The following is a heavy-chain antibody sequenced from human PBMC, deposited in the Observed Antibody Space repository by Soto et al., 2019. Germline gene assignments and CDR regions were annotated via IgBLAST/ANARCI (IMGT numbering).Heavy chain of an antibody. CDR1: GFTFSSYG. D-gene: IGHD3-16*02. J-gene: IGHJ4*02. V-gene: IGHV3-33*01. CDR3: ARDKGFYDHVWGSYRSAFDY. Sequence: QVYLVESGGGVVQPGGSLRLSCAASGFTFSSYGMHWVRQAAGKGPEWVAVVWNDGNTKYYADSVKGRFTISRDNSKNTVYLQMINLRAEDTAVYYCARDKGFYDHVWGSYRSAFDYWGRGTLVAVSS. CDR2: VWNDGNTK.